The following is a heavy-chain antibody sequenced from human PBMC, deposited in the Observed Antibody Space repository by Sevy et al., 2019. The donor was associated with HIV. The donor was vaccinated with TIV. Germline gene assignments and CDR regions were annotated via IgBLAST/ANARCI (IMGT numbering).Heavy chain of an antibody. V-gene: IGHV1-24*01. Sequence: ASVKVSCKVSGYTLTELSMHWVRQAPGKGLEWMGGFDPEDGETIYAQKFQGRVTMTEDTSTDTAYMELSSLRSEDTAVYYCATVGGYCTGGVCYGGFYYHYGMDVWGQGTTVTVSS. CDR3: ATVGGYCTGGVCYGGFYYHYGMDV. J-gene: IGHJ6*02. CDR1: GYTLTELS. D-gene: IGHD2-8*02. CDR2: FDPEDGET.